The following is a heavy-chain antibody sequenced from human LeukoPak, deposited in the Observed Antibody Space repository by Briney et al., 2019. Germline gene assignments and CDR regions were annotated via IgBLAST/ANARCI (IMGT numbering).Heavy chain of an antibody. D-gene: IGHD6-6*01. V-gene: IGHV3-7*01. CDR3: ARDCGTYSSSPYFYYYYMDV. CDR1: AFTFSDYW. Sequence: PGGSLRLSCAASAFTFSDYWMSWVRQAPGKGLEWVANINQHGREKYYVDSVKGRFTISRDNAKNSLDLQMNGLRVEDTAVYYCARDCGTYSSSPYFYYYYMDVWGKGTTVTVSS. CDR2: INQHGREK. J-gene: IGHJ6*03.